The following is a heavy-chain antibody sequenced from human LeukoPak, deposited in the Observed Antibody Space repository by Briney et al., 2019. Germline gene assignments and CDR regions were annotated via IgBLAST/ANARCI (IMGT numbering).Heavy chain of an antibody. Sequence: PSETLSLTCAVYGGSFSGYYWSWIRQPPGKGLEWIGEIIHSGSTNYNPSLKSRVTISVDTSKNQFSLKLSSVTAADTAVYYCARLTGYSSASWFDPWGQGTLVTVSS. CDR3: ARLTGYSSASWFDP. CDR1: GGSFSGYY. D-gene: IGHD3-9*01. CDR2: IIHSGST. V-gene: IGHV4-34*12. J-gene: IGHJ5*02.